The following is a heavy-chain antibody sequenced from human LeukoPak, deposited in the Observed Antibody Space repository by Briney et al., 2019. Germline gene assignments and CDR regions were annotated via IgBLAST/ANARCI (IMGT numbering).Heavy chain of an antibody. D-gene: IGHD3-22*01. CDR3: ARDSDYYDSSGYPLFDY. V-gene: IGHV1-18*01. Sequence: GASVKVSCKASGYTFTSYGIGWVRQAPGQGLEWMGLISAYNGNTNYAQKLQGRVTMTTDTSTSTAYMELRSLRSDDTAVYYCARDSDYYDSSGYPLFDYWGQGILVTVSS. J-gene: IGHJ4*02. CDR2: ISAYNGNT. CDR1: GYTFTSYG.